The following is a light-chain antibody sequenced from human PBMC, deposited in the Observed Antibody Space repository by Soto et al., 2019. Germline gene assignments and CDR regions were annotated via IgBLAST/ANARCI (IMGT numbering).Light chain of an antibody. J-gene: IGKJ5*01. CDR1: QSISSY. Sequence: IQLTQSGSTLSAALGDRVPLPCRASQSISSYLNWYQQKPGKVPKRLIYGASSLQSGVPSRFSGTGSGTEFTLTISSLQPEDFATYYCLQHNSYPPTFGQGTRPEI. CDR3: LQHNSYPPT. V-gene: IGKV1-17*01. CDR2: GAS.